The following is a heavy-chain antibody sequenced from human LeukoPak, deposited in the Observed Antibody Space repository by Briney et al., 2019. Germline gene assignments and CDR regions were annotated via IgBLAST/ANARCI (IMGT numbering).Heavy chain of an antibody. J-gene: IGHJ4*02. Sequence: GGSLRLSCAASGFTFSDYYVSWIRQAPGKGLEWVSYISSSSSYTNYADSVKGRFTISRDNAKNSLYLQMNSLRAEDTAVYYCARDLRLYDSGNDYWGQGTLVTVSS. V-gene: IGHV3-11*06. CDR3: ARDLRLYDSGNDY. CDR2: ISSSSSYT. D-gene: IGHD1-26*01. CDR1: GFTFSDYY.